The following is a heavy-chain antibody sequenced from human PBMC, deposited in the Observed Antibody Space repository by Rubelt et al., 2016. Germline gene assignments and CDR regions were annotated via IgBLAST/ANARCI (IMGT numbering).Heavy chain of an antibody. D-gene: IGHD3/OR15-3a*01. CDR3: AGTGPMTRYYYGMDV. CDR2: IKAGNGNT. CDR1: GYTFTSYA. V-gene: IGHV1-3*01. Sequence: QVQLVQSGAEVKKPGASVKVSCKASGYTFTSYAMHWVRQAPGQRLEWMGWIKAGNGNTKCARRVQGGVHINRSKSGSTAYMELSSLRSEDTAVYYCAGTGPMTRYYYGMDVWGQGTTVTVSS. J-gene: IGHJ6*02.